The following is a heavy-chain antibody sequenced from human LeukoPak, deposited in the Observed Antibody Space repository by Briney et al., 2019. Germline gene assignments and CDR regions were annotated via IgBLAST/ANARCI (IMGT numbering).Heavy chain of an antibody. D-gene: IGHD5-24*01. Sequence: PGGSLRLSCAASGFRFNSYGMNWVRQAPGKGLEWVSYIDGSSRSIYYADSVKGRFTVSRDNAKNSLFLQMNSLRDEDTAVYFCARKMALWGQGTLVTVSS. CDR3: ARKMAL. CDR2: IDGSSRSI. V-gene: IGHV3-48*02. CDR1: GFRFNSYG. J-gene: IGHJ4*02.